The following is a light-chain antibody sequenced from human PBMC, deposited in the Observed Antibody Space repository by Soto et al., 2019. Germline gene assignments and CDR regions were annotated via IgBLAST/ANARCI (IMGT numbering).Light chain of an antibody. CDR1: QSLLHSNGYNY. Sequence: ILMTQSPLSLPVTPGEPASISCRSSQSLLHSNGYNYLDWYLQKPGQSPQLLIYLGSNRSSGVPDRFSGSGSGTDFTLKISRVEAEDVGVYYCMQALQTPTFGQGTKGDIK. V-gene: IGKV2-28*01. J-gene: IGKJ1*01. CDR3: MQALQTPT. CDR2: LGS.